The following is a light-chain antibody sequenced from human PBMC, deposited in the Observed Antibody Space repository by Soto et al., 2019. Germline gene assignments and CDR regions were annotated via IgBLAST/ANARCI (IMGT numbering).Light chain of an antibody. CDR3: QQYDNLPPYT. CDR1: QDISNY. CDR2: DAS. V-gene: IGKV1-33*01. Sequence: DIQMTQSPSSLSASVGDSVTITCQASQDISNYLNWYQQKPGKAPKLLIYDASNLETGVPSRFSGSGSGTDFTFTISSLQPEDIATYYFQQYDNLPPYTFGQGTKLEIK. J-gene: IGKJ2*01.